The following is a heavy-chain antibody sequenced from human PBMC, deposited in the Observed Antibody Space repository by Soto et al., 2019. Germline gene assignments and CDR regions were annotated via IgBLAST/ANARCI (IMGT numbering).Heavy chain of an antibody. CDR2: IIPIFGTA. V-gene: IGHV1-69*12. Sequence: QVQLVQSGAEVKKPGSSVKVSCKASGGTFSSYAISWVRQAPGQGLEWMGGIIPIFGTANYAQKFQGRVTITADESTRTAYMELSSLRSEDTAVYYCARDGGYCSGGSCYSFDYWGQGTLVTVSS. D-gene: IGHD2-15*01. CDR1: GGTFSSYA. J-gene: IGHJ4*02. CDR3: ARDGGYCSGGSCYSFDY.